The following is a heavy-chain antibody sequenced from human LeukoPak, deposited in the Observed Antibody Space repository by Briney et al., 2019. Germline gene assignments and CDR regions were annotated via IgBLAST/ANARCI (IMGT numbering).Heavy chain of an antibody. CDR3: ARGDSITILNYYYYGMTS. J-gene: IGHJ6*02. CDR2: INPSGGST. Sequence: ASVKVSCKASGYTFTSYYMHWVRQAPGQGLEWMGIINPSGGSTSYAQKFQGRVTMTRDTSTSTVYMELSSLRSEDTAVYYCARGDSITILNYYYYGMTSGAKGPRSPSP. V-gene: IGHV1-46*01. D-gene: IGHD3-3*01. CDR1: GYTFTSYY.